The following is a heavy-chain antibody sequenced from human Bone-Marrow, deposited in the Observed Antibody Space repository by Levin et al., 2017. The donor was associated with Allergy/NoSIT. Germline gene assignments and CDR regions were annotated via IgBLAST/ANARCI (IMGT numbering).Heavy chain of an antibody. D-gene: IGHD3-22*01. J-gene: IGHJ5*01. CDR2: ITSTSSHR. CDR1: GFTFSTYS. Sequence: ETLSLTCAASGFTFSTYSMTWVRQAPGKGLEWVASITSTSSHRYYADSVSGRFSVSRDDAKNSVYLQMNSLTGADTAVYFCASDSRQGSSGWYESWGQGTLVTVSS. CDR3: ASDSRQGSSGWYES. V-gene: IGHV3-21*04.